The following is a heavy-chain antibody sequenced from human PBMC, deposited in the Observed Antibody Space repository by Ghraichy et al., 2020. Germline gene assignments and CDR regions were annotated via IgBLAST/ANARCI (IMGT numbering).Heavy chain of an antibody. V-gene: IGHV3-23*01. CDR3: AKDQEDIIVVAAALDS. Sequence: GALNISCVVSGFTFRNYAMSWVRQAPGKGLEWVAAISDNDAATYYGDSVKGRFTISRDNSKNTLYLQMNSLRGEDTAQYFCAKDQEDIIVVAAALDSWGQGTLVTVSS. J-gene: IGHJ4*02. D-gene: IGHD2-15*01. CDR2: ISDNDAAT. CDR1: GFTFRNYA.